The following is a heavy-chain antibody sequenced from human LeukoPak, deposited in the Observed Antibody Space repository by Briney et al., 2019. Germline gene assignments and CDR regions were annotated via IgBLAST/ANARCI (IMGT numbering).Heavy chain of an antibody. V-gene: IGHV4-30-4*01. CDR2: IYYSGST. CDR1: GGSISSGDYY. D-gene: IGHD6-13*01. J-gene: IGHJ5*02. CDR3: AREITAAGKNWFDP. Sequence: SETLSLTCTVSGGSISSGDYYWSWIRQPPGKGLEWIGYIYYSGSTYYNPSLKSRVTISVDTSKNQFSLKLSSVTAADTAVYYCAREITAAGKNWFDPWGQETLVTVSS.